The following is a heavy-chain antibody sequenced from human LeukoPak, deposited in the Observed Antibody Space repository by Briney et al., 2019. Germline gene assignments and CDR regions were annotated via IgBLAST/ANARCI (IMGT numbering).Heavy chain of an antibody. D-gene: IGHD4-23*01. J-gene: IGHJ2*01. CDR2: IGTACDT. CDR3: ARDRNGGNTLLDWYFDL. V-gene: IGHV3-13*01. Sequence: QPGGSLRLSCAASGFTFSSYDMHWVRQATGKGLEWVSAIGTACDTYYPGSVKGRFTISRENAKNSLYLQMNSLRAGDTAVYYCARDRNGGNTLLDWYFDLWGRGTLVTVSS. CDR1: GFTFSSYD.